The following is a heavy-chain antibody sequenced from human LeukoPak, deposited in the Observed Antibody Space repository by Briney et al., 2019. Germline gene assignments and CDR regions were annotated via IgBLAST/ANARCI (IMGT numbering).Heavy chain of an antibody. CDR3: ARGDYYDTTDCDY. CDR1: GGSFSGYY. Sequence: PSETLSLTCAVYGGSFSGYYWSWIRQPPGKGLEWIGEINHSGSTNYNPSLKSRVTISVDTSKNQFSLKLSSVTAADTAVYYCARGDYYDTTDCDYWGQGTLVTVSS. J-gene: IGHJ4*02. CDR2: INHSGST. D-gene: IGHD3-22*01. V-gene: IGHV4-34*01.